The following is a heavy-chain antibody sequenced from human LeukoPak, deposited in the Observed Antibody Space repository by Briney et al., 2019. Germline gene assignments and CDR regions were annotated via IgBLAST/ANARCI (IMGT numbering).Heavy chain of an antibody. Sequence: GGSLKLSCAASGFTFSSYGLDWVRQAPGRGLEWVASISNSGAYIRYADSVKGRFTISRDNADKSLHLQMDSLRGDDTAVYYCASIWGSPDAFDIWGQGIMVIVSS. V-gene: IGHV3-21*01. J-gene: IGHJ3*02. CDR3: ASIWGSPDAFDI. CDR2: ISNSGAYI. D-gene: IGHD7-27*01. CDR1: GFTFSSYG.